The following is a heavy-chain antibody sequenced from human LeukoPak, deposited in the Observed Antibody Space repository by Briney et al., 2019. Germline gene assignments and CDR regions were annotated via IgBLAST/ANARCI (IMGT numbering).Heavy chain of an antibody. CDR3: ARFVTYYYDSSGWYFDY. J-gene: IGHJ4*02. Sequence: SGTLSLTCTVSGGSISSYYWSWIRQPPGKGLEWIGYIYYSGSTNYNPSLKSRVTISVDTSKNQFSLKLSSVTAADTAVYYCARFVTYYYDSSGWYFDYWGQGTLVTVSS. V-gene: IGHV4-59*01. CDR1: GGSISSYY. D-gene: IGHD3-22*01. CDR2: IYYSGST.